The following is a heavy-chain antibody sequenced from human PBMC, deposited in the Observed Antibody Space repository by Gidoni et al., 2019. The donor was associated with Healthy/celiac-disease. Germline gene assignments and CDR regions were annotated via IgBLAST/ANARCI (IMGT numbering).Heavy chain of an antibody. Sequence: QVQLVESGGGVVQPGRSLRLSCAASGFTFSSYAMHWVRQAPGKGLEWVAVISYDGSNKYYADSVKGRFTISRDNSKNTLYLQMNSLRAEDTAVYYCARGGIVGATTLNYHGMDVWGQGTTVTVSS. J-gene: IGHJ6*02. CDR3: ARGGIVGATTLNYHGMDV. V-gene: IGHV3-30-3*01. CDR1: GFTFSSYA. D-gene: IGHD1-26*01. CDR2: ISYDGSNK.